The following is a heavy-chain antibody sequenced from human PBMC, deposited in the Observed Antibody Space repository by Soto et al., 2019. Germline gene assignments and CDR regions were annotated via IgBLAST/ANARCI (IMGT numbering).Heavy chain of an antibody. D-gene: IGHD2-2*01. J-gene: IGHJ4*02. CDR3: ASRNLADCSGTSCLYYFDY. CDR1: GFTFSGFT. Sequence: EVQLVESGGGLVQPGGSLRLSCAASGFTFSGFTMNWVRQAPGRGLEWVSYISRSGETIYYADSVKGRFTISRDNAKNSLYLQMSSLRDEDTAVYYCASRNLADCSGTSCLYYFDYWGQGTLDTVSS. CDR2: ISRSGETI. V-gene: IGHV3-48*02.